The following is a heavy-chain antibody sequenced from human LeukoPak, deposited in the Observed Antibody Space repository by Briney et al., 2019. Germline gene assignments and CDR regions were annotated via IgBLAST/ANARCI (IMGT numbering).Heavy chain of an antibody. CDR2: IYYSGST. CDR1: GGSISSYY. D-gene: IGHD5-18*01. J-gene: IGHJ4*02. CDR3: ARGGYSYGFAHYYFDY. Sequence: SETLSLTCTVSGGSISSYYWSWIRQPPGKGLEWIGYIYYSGSTNYSPSLKSRVTISVDTSKNQFSLKLSSVTAADTAVYYCARGGYSYGFAHYYFDYWGQGTLVTVSS. V-gene: IGHV4-59*01.